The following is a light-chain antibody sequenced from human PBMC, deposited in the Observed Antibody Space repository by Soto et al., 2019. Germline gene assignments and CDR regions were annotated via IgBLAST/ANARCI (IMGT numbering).Light chain of an antibody. CDR1: QSVSSSY. J-gene: IGKJ5*01. CDR3: QHVGGTTFT. V-gene: IGKV3-20*01. Sequence: EIVLTQSPGTLSLSPGEGATLSCRASQSVSSSYIAWYQQRPGQTPSLLIYGASTRATGIPDRFSPSGSGTHFTLTISTLEPGDFAVYYCQHVGGTTFTFGQGTRLESK. CDR2: GAS.